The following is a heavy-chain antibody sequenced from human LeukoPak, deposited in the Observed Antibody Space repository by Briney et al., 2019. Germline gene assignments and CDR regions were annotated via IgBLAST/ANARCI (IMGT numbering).Heavy chain of an antibody. CDR1: GYTFTSYY. CDR2: INPSGGST. CDR3: ARDRGNYYGSGSYYKEPHFDY. D-gene: IGHD3-10*01. Sequence: EASVKVSCKASGYTFTSYYMHWVRQAPGQGLEWMGIINPSGGSTSYAQKFQGRVTMTRDMSTSTVYMELSSLRSEDTAVYYCARDRGNYYGSGSYYKEPHFDYWGQGTLVTVSS. J-gene: IGHJ4*02. V-gene: IGHV1-46*01.